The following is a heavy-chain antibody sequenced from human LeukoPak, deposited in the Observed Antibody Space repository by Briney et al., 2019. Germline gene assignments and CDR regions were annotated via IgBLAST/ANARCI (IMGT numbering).Heavy chain of an antibody. CDR3: AGRSLWYGEDY. J-gene: IGHJ4*02. CDR2: IYSSGST. V-gene: IGHV3-53*01. CDR1: GFTVSSNY. Sequence: GGSLRLSCAASGFTVSSNYMSWVRQAPGKGLEWVSAIYSSGSTYYAASVKGRFTISRDNSKNTLYLQMNSLRAEDTAVYYCAGRSLWYGEDYWGQGTLVTVSS. D-gene: IGHD3-10*01.